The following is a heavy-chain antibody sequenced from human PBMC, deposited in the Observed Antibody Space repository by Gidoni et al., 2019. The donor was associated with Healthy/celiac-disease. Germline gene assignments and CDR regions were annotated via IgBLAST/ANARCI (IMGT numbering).Heavy chain of an antibody. V-gene: IGHV1-46*01. D-gene: IGHD2-15*01. CDR1: GYTFTSYY. CDR2: INPSGGST. Sequence: QVQLVQSGAEVKKPGASVKVSCKASGYTFTSYYMHWVRQAPGQGLEWMGIINPSGGSTSYAQKFQGRVTMTRDTSTSTVYMELSSLRSEDTAVYYCATTGYCSGGSCADRIDYWGQGTLVTVSS. J-gene: IGHJ4*02. CDR3: ATTGYCSGGSCADRIDY.